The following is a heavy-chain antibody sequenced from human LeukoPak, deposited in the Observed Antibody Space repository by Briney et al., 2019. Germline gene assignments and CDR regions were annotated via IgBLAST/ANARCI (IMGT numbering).Heavy chain of an antibody. J-gene: IGHJ4*02. CDR2: ISSSSSTI. CDR1: GFAFSSYS. Sequence: GGSLRLSCAASGFAFSSYSMNWVRQAPGKGLEWISYISSSSSTIYYADSVKGRFTISRDNAKNSLYLQMSSLRDEDTAVYYCARGLGGYGFVYWGQGTLVTVSS. V-gene: IGHV3-48*02. CDR3: ARGLGGYGFVY. D-gene: IGHD5-18*01.